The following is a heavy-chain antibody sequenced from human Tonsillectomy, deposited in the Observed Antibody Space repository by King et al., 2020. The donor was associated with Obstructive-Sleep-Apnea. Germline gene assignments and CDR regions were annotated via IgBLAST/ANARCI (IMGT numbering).Heavy chain of an antibody. CDR1: GGSISSSSYY. V-gene: IGHV4-39*07. CDR3: ARERGGDYDY. CDR2: VYYSGST. D-gene: IGHD4-17*01. Sequence: QLQESGPGLVKPSETLSLTCTVSGGSISSSSYYWGWIRQPPGKGLEWIGSVYYSGSTYYNPSLKSRVTLSVDTSKNQFSLQLSSVTAADTAVYYCARERGGDYDYWGQGTLVTVSS. J-gene: IGHJ4*02.